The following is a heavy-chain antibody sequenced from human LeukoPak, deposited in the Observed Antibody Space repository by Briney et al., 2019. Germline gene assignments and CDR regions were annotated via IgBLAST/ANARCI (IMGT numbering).Heavy chain of an antibody. J-gene: IGHJ3*01. CDR1: GFTFSNYG. CDR3: ARDRREMATITYGAFDV. Sequence: GGSLRLSCAASGFTFSNYGMHWVRQAPGKGLEWVAVIWYDGSNKYYADSVKGRFTISRDNSKNTLYLQMNSLRAEDTAVYYCARDRREMATITYGAFDVWGQGTTVTVSS. V-gene: IGHV3-33*01. D-gene: IGHD5-24*01. CDR2: IWYDGSNK.